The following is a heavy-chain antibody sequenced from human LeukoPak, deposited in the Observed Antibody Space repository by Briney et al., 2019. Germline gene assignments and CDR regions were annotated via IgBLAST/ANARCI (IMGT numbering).Heavy chain of an antibody. J-gene: IGHJ4*02. Sequence: PGGSLRLSCAASGFTFSFYAIHWVRQAPGKGLEWVSTITTSDGNTYYADSVKGRFTVSRDNSKNTLYLQMNSLRAEDAAVYYCAKDGGLWVSAHWGDSWGRGTLVTVSS. CDR1: GFTFSFYA. D-gene: IGHD7-27*01. CDR2: ITTSDGNT. CDR3: AKDGGLWVSAHWGDS. V-gene: IGHV3-23*01.